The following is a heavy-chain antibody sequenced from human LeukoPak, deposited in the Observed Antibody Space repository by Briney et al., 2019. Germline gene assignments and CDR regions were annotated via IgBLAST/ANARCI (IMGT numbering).Heavy chain of an antibody. J-gene: IGHJ4*02. CDR3: AKDAIRGDIVVVVVSYFDY. D-gene: IGHD2-15*01. CDR2: ISYDGSNK. CDR1: GFTFSSYG. V-gene: IGHV3-30*18. Sequence: GGSLRLSCAASGFTFSSYGMPWVRQAPGKGLEWVAVISYDGSNKYYADSVKGRFTISRGNSKNTLYLQMNSLRAEDTAVYYCAKDAIRGDIVVVVVSYFDYWGQGTLVTVSS.